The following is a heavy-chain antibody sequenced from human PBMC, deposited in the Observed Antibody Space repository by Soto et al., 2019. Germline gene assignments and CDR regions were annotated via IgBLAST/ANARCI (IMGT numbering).Heavy chain of an antibody. CDR1: GYTFTSYG. Sequence: GASVKVSCKASGYTFTSYGISWVRQAPGQGLEWMGWISAYNGNTNYAQKLQGRVTMTTDTSTSTAYMELRSLRSDDTAVYYCAREHEYYDSSGYHDYWGQGTLVTVS. J-gene: IGHJ4*02. V-gene: IGHV1-18*01. D-gene: IGHD3-22*01. CDR2: ISAYNGNT. CDR3: AREHEYYDSSGYHDY.